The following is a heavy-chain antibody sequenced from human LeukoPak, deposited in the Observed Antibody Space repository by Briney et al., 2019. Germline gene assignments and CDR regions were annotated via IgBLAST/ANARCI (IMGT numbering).Heavy chain of an antibody. J-gene: IGHJ3*02. D-gene: IGHD2-2*01. CDR2: INHSGST. CDR3: ARIVPAAASNAFDI. CDR1: GGSFSGYY. Sequence: SETLSLTCAVYGGSFSGYYWSWIRQPPGKGLEWIGEINHSGSTNYNPSLKSRVTISVDTSKNQFSLKLSSVTAADTAVYYCARIVPAAASNAFDIWGQGTMVTVSS. V-gene: IGHV4-34*01.